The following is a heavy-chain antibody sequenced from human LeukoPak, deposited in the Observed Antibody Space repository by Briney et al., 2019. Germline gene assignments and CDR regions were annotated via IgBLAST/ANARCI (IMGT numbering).Heavy chain of an antibody. CDR3: ARDGYMVRGVIGSPDY. Sequence: PGGSLRLSCAASGFTFSSYSMNWVRQAPGKGLEWVSSISSSSSYIYYADSVKGRFTISRDNAENSLYLQMNSLRAEDTAVYYCARDGYMVRGVIGSPDYWGQGTLVTVSS. CDR1: GFTFSSYS. V-gene: IGHV3-21*01. CDR2: ISSSSSYI. D-gene: IGHD3-10*01. J-gene: IGHJ4*02.